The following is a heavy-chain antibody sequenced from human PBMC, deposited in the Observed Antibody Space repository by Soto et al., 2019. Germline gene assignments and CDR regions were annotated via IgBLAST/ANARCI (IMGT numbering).Heavy chain of an antibody. V-gene: IGHV4-59*01. CDR3: ARITRSPNSGYFDY. CDR1: GDSMSTYY. D-gene: IGHD3-10*01. Sequence: SETLSLTCTVSGDSMSTYYWSWIRQPPGKGLEWVGYIYYTGSTNYNPSLKSRVTVSVDTSKNQFSLILSSVTAADTAVYYCARITRSPNSGYFDYWGQGALVTVSS. CDR2: IYYTGST. J-gene: IGHJ4*02.